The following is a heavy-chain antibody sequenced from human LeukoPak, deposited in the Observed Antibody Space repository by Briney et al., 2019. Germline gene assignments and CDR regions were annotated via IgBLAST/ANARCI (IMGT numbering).Heavy chain of an antibody. V-gene: IGHV4-34*01. Sequence: SETLSLTCAVYGGSFSGYYWSWIRQPPGKGLEWIGEINHSGSTNYNPSLKSRVTVSVDTSKNQFPLKLSSVTAADTAVYYCARYYYDSSGYYYYYYYMDVWGKGTTVTVSS. J-gene: IGHJ6*03. D-gene: IGHD3-22*01. CDR1: GGSFSGYY. CDR2: INHSGST. CDR3: ARYYYDSSGYYYYYYYMDV.